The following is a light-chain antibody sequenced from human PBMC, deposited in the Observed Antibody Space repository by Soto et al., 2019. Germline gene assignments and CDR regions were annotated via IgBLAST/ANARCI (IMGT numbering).Light chain of an antibody. V-gene: IGKV1-9*01. CDR3: QQINGYPLT. CDR1: QDIRSY. Sequence: DIQLTQSPSXLSASVGDRVTITCRASQDIRSYLAWYQQKPGKAPNLLIYLASTLQSGVPSRFSGSGSGTEFTLTISSLQPEDFATYYCQQINGYPLTFGGGTKVDIK. CDR2: LAS. J-gene: IGKJ4*01.